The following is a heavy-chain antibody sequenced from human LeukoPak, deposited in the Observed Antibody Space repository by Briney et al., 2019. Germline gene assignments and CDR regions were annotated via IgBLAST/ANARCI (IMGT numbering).Heavy chain of an antibody. CDR1: GFTFSASA. Sequence: GGSLRLSCAASGFTFSASAMHWVRQASGKGLEWVGRIRSKTNSYATEYAASVKGRFTISRDDSKNTAYLQMESLRTEDTAVYYCTSTWIQLWFDYWGQGTLVTVSS. CDR3: TSTWIQLWFDY. CDR2: IRSKTNSYAT. D-gene: IGHD5-18*01. V-gene: IGHV3-73*01. J-gene: IGHJ4*02.